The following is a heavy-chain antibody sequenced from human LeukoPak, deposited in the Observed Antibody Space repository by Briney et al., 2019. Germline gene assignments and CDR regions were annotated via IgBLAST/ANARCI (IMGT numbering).Heavy chain of an antibody. CDR3: ARDLSRSFSMIRGLIQHREFDF. CDR1: GFTFTTYW. D-gene: IGHD3-10*01. J-gene: IGHJ4*02. Sequence: GGSLRLSCAASGFTFTTYWMSWVRQLPGKGLEWVANINQDGTEKYYVDSVKGRFTISKDNAKNSLYLQMNSLRAEDTAVYYCARDLSRSFSMIRGLIQHREFDFWGRGTLVTVSS. CDR2: INQDGTEK. V-gene: IGHV3-7*01.